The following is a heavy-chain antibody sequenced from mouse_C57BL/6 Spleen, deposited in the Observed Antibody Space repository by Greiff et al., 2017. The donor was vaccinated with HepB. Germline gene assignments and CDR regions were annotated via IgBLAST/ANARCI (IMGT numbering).Heavy chain of an antibody. J-gene: IGHJ2*01. CDR2: INPNNGGT. V-gene: IGHV1-22*01. D-gene: IGHD1-1*01. CDR1: GYTFTDYN. Sequence: EVHLVESGPELVKPGASVKMSCKASGYTFTDYNMHWVKQSHGKSLEWIGYINPNNGGTSYNQKFKGKATLTVNKASSTAYMELRSLTSEDSAVYYCARRGGYYDGGFDYWGKGTTLTVSS. CDR3: ARRGGYYDGGFDY.